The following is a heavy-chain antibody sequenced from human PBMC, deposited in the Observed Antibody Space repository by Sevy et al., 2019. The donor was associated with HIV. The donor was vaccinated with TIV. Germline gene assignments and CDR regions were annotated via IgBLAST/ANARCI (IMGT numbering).Heavy chain of an antibody. Sequence: SETLSLTCTVSGGSISSYYWSWIRQPPGKGLEWIGYIYYSGSTNYNPSLKSRVTISVDTSKNQFSLKLSSVTAADTAVYYCARWGYYGSGSYYNVPWFDPWGQGTLVTVSS. D-gene: IGHD3-10*01. V-gene: IGHV4-59*01. J-gene: IGHJ5*02. CDR2: IYYSGST. CDR3: ARWGYYGSGSYYNVPWFDP. CDR1: GGSISSYY.